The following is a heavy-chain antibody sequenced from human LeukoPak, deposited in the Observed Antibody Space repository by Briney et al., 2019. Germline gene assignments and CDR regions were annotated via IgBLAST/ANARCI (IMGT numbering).Heavy chain of an antibody. J-gene: IGHJ4*02. CDR3: ASSLSASGSYPFDY. CDR1: GFTFSSYA. V-gene: IGHV3-23*01. Sequence: GGSLRLSCAASGFTFSSYAMSWVRQAPGKGLEWVSAISGSGGSTYYADSVKGRFTISRDNSKNTLYLQMNSLKASDTAMYYCASSLSASGSYPFDYWGQGTLVTVSS. CDR2: ISGSGGST. D-gene: IGHD3-10*01.